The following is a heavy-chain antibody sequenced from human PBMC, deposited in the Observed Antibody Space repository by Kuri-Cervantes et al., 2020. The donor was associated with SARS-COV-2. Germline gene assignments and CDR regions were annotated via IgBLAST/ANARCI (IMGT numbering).Heavy chain of an antibody. Sequence: GGSMRLSCAAYGFTFSSYAMSWVRQAPGKGLEWFAAISGSGGSTYYADSVKGRFTISRDNSKNTQYLQINSLRAEDTAVYYCAKLIWGSYYYYMDVWGKGTTVTVSS. V-gene: IGHV3-23*01. CDR3: AKLIWGSYYYYMDV. CDR2: ISGSGGST. CDR1: GFTFSSYA. D-gene: IGHD7-27*01. J-gene: IGHJ6*03.